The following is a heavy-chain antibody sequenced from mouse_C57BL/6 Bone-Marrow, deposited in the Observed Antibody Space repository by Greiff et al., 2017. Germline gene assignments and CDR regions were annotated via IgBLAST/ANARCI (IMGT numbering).Heavy chain of an antibody. CDR1: GYTFTSYW. V-gene: IGHV1-64*01. CDR2: IHPNSGST. CDR3: ARFDHGGCAY. J-gene: IGHJ3*01. Sequence: QVQLQQPGAELVKPGASVKLSCKASGYTFTSYWMHWVKQRPGQGLEWIGMIHPNSGSTNYNEKFKSKATLTVDNSSSTAYMQLSSLTSEDSAVYYCARFDHGGCAYGGQGTLVTVSA.